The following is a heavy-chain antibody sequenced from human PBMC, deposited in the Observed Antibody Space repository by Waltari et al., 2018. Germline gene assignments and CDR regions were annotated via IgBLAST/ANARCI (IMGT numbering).Heavy chain of an antibody. CDR3: ARDSPIAARPTPLS. Sequence: EVQLLESGGGLVQPGGSLRLSCAASGFTFSSYAMSWVRQAPGKGLEWVSVIYSGGSTYYADSVKGWLTISRDNSKNTLYLQMNSLRAEDTAVYYCARDSPIAARPTPLSWGQGTLVTVSS. CDR1: GFTFSSYA. CDR2: IYSGGST. D-gene: IGHD6-6*01. V-gene: IGHV3-23*03. J-gene: IGHJ1*01.